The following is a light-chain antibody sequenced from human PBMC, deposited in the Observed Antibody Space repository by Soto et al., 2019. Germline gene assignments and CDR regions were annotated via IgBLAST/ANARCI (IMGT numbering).Light chain of an antibody. Sequence: EIVLTQSPGTLSLSPGERATLSCRASQSLTSNYLAWYQQKPGQAPRLLIYGASSRATGIPDRYSGSGSGTDFTLTISRLEHEDFAVYYCQHYETSPPSYTFGQGTKLEI. V-gene: IGKV3-20*01. CDR2: GAS. CDR3: QHYETSPPSYT. J-gene: IGKJ2*01. CDR1: QSLTSNY.